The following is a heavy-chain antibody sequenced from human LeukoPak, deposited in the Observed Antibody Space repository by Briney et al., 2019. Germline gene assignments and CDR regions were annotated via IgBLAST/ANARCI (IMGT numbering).Heavy chain of an antibody. CDR3: ARGDDDTAMVRGAFDI. Sequence: GGSLRLSCAASGFTFDDYGMSWVRQAPGKGLEWVSGINWNGGSTGYADSVKGRFTISRDNAKNSLYLQMNSLRAEDTALYYCARGDDDTAMVRGAFDIWSQGTMVTVSS. V-gene: IGHV3-20*04. J-gene: IGHJ3*02. D-gene: IGHD5-18*01. CDR1: GFTFDDYG. CDR2: INWNGGST.